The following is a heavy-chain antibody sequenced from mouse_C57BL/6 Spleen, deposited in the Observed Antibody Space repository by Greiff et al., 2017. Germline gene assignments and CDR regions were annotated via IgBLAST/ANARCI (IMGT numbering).Heavy chain of an antibody. Sequence: QVQLQQPGAELVMPGASVKLSCKASGYTFTSYWMHWVKQRPGQGLEWIGEIDPSDSYTNYNQKFKGKSTLTVDKSSSTAYMQLSSLTSEDSAVYYCARGNGNFNYFDCWGQGTTLTVSS. D-gene: IGHD2-1*01. CDR1: GYTFTSYW. CDR3: ARGNGNFNYFDC. V-gene: IGHV1-69*01. J-gene: IGHJ2*01. CDR2: IDPSDSYT.